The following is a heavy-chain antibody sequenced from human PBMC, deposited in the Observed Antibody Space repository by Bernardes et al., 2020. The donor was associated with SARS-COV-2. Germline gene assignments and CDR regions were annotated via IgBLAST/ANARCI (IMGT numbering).Heavy chain of an antibody. D-gene: IGHD3-22*01. J-gene: IGHJ4*02. CDR2: ISGSGGST. V-gene: IGHV3-23*01. CDR1: GFTFSSYA. CDR3: AKDPPGYYYDSSGYY. Sequence: GGSLRLSCEASGFTFSSYAMSWVRQAPGKGLEWVSAISGSGGSTHYADSVKGRFTISRDNSKNTLYLQMNSLRAEDTAVYYCAKDPPGYYYDSSGYYWGQGTLVTVSS.